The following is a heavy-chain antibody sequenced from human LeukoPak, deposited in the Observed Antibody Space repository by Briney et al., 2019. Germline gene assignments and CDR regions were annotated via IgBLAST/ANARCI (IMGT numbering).Heavy chain of an antibody. V-gene: IGHV3-33*01. CDR3: ARVGLYDFWSGYPGHDAFDI. Sequence: GGSLRLSCAASGFTFSSYGMHWVRQAPGKGLEWVAVIWYNGSNKYYADSVKGRFTISRDNSKNTLYLQMNSLRAEDTAVYYCARVGLYDFWSGYPGHDAFDIWGQGTMVTVSS. D-gene: IGHD3-3*01. CDR1: GFTFSSYG. CDR2: IWYNGSNK. J-gene: IGHJ3*02.